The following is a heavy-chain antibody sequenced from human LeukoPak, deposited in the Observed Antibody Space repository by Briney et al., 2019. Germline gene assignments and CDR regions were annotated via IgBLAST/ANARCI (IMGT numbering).Heavy chain of an antibody. CDR3: ARSGSYIDSAFDI. D-gene: IGHD1-26*01. Sequence: GGSLRLSCAASGFTFSDHYMDWVRQAPGKGLEWVGRTRNKANSYTTEYAASVEGRFTISRDDSKNSLYLQMNSLKTEDTAVYYCARSGSYIDSAFDIWGQGTMVTVSS. V-gene: IGHV3-72*01. J-gene: IGHJ3*02. CDR2: TRNKANSYTT. CDR1: GFTFSDHY.